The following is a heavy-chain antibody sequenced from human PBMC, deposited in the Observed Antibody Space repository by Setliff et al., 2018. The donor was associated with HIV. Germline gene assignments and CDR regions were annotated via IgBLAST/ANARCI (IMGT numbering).Heavy chain of an antibody. V-gene: IGHV4-39*07. CDR3: ARAMRGVVVTNMYYYYGMDV. CDR2: IYYSGST. D-gene: IGHD2-21*02. J-gene: IGHJ6*02. Sequence: PSETLSLTCTVSGGSISSSNYYWGWIRQPPGKGLEWIGSIYYSGSTNYNPSLKSRVTISVDTSKNQFSLKLRSVTAADTAVYYCARAMRGVVVTNMYYYYGMDVWGQGTTVTVSS. CDR1: GGSISSSNYY.